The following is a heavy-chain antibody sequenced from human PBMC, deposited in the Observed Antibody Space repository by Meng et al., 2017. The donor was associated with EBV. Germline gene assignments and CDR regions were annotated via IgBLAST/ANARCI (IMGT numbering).Heavy chain of an antibody. D-gene: IGHD6-13*01. J-gene: IGHJ5*02. CDR1: GFSLSTSGVG. Sequence: QITLKESVPTLVKPTQTLPLTVTFFGFSLSTSGVGGGWIRQPPGKALEWLALIYWDDDKRYSPSLKSRLTITKDTSKNQVVLTMTNMDPVDTATYYCAHRRDEYSSSWYGWFDPWGQGTLVTVSS. V-gene: IGHV2-5*02. CDR3: AHRRDEYSSSWYGWFDP. CDR2: IYWDDDK.